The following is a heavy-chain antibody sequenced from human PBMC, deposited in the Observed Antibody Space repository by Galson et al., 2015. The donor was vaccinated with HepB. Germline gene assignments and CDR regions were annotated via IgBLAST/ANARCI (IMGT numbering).Heavy chain of an antibody. CDR3: ARCRGGYHPHDAFDI. V-gene: IGHV3-48*03. CDR2: ISSSGGSM. Sequence: SLRLSCATSGFIFSNYNINWVRQAPGKGLEWVSYISSSGGSMYYADSLKGRFTISRDNAKNSLFLHMNSLRAEDTAVYFCARCRGGYHPHDAFDIWGQGTMVTVSS. J-gene: IGHJ3*02. CDR1: GFIFSNYN. D-gene: IGHD3-16*02.